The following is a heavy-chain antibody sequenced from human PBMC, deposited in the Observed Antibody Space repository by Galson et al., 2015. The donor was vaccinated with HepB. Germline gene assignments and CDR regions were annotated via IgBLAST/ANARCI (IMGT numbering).Heavy chain of an antibody. Sequence: SCKASGYTFTSYGISWARQAPGQGLEWMGWISAYNGNTNYAQKLQGRVTMTTDTSTSTAYMELRSLRSDDTAVYYCARDRRRGIAAAGPDYWGQGTLVTVSS. CDR1: GYTFTSYG. J-gene: IGHJ4*02. CDR3: ARDRRRGIAAAGPDY. V-gene: IGHV1-18*01. D-gene: IGHD6-13*01. CDR2: ISAYNGNT.